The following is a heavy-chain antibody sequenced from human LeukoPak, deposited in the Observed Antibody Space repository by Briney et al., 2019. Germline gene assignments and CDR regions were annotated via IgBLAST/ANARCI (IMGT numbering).Heavy chain of an antibody. Sequence: GASVKVSCKASSYTFTNFGISWVRQAPGQGLEWMGWISADNGKTKYAQKFQGRVTMTTDTFTSTAYLDLRSLRSDDTAVYYCARDSPTSDWYSGFVESFDYWGQGTLVTVSS. V-gene: IGHV1-18*01. CDR1: SYTFTNFG. CDR3: ARDSPTSDWYSGFVESFDY. CDR2: ISADNGKT. D-gene: IGHD6-19*01. J-gene: IGHJ4*02.